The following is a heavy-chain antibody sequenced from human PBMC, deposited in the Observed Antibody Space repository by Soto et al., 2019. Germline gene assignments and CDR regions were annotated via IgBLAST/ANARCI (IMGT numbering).Heavy chain of an antibody. Sequence: ASVKVSCKASGYTFTSYGISWVRQAPGQGLEWMGWISAYNGNTNYAQKLQGRVTMTTDTSTSTAYKELRSLRSDDTAVYYCARDLGTTVVTPTKWFDPWGQATLVTVSS. CDR2: ISAYNGNT. V-gene: IGHV1-18*01. J-gene: IGHJ5*02. CDR3: ARDLGTTVVTPTKWFDP. D-gene: IGHD4-17*01. CDR1: GYTFTSYG.